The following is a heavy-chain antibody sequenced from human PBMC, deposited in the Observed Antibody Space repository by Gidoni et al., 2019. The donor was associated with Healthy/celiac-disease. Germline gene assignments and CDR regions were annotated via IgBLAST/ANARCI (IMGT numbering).Heavy chain of an antibody. D-gene: IGHD3-3*01. J-gene: IGHJ6*02. Sequence: EVQLVESGGGLVQPGGSLRLSCAASGFPFSSYWMSWVRQAPGKGLEWVAKIKQDGSEKYYVDSVKGRFTISRDNAKNSLYLQMNSLRAEDTAVYYCARVMSDYYYYGMDVWGQGTTVTVSS. CDR1: GFPFSSYW. V-gene: IGHV3-7*01. CDR3: ARVMSDYYYYGMDV. CDR2: IKQDGSEK.